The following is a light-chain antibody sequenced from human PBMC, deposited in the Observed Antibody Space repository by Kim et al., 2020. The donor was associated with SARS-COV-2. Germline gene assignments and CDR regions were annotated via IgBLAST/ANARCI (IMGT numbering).Light chain of an antibody. J-gene: IGKJ1*01. CDR3: QQYGSSPAT. CDR2: GAS. Sequence: SPGQRATLSCRASQTVTSNYLAWYQQKPGQAPRLLIYGASSRATGISDRFSGRGSGTDFTLTISRLEPEDFAVYYCQQYGSSPATFGQGTKVEIK. CDR1: QTVTSNY. V-gene: IGKV3-20*01.